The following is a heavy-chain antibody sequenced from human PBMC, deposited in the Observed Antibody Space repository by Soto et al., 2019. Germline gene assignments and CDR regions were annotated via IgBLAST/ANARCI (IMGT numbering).Heavy chain of an antibody. CDR1: GFTFSSYA. CDR3: APGGYSSLQSTFDY. D-gene: IGHD6-13*01. CDR2: ISGSGGST. J-gene: IGHJ4*02. Sequence: GGSLRLSCAASGFTFSSYAMSWVRQAPGKGLEWVSAISGSGGSTYYADSMKGRFTISRDNSKNTLYLQMNSLRAEDTAVYYCAPGGYSSLQSTFDYWGQGTLVTVSS. V-gene: IGHV3-23*01.